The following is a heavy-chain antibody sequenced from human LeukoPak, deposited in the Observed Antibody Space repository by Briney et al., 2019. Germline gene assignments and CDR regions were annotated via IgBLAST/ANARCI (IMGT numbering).Heavy chain of an antibody. CDR2: XXPNNGGT. V-gene: IGHV1-2*02. J-gene: IGHJ4*02. CDR1: GYTFTGYY. D-gene: IGHD2-15*01. Sequence: GASVKVSCKASGYTFTGYYMHWVRQAPGQGLEWXXXXXPNNGGTNYARKFHGRVTMTRDTSISTLYMELSSLRSDDTAVYYCARAYCSAGDCYEFDYWGQGTLVTVSS. CDR3: ARAYCSAGDCYEFDY.